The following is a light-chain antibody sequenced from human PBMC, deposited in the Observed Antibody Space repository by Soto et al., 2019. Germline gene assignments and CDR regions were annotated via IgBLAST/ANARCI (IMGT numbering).Light chain of an antibody. J-gene: IGKJ1*01. CDR2: AAS. CDR1: QSISSY. V-gene: IGKV1-39*01. CDR3: QHYGGMWT. Sequence: IQRTQSPSTLSSSVGDRVTLTCRASQSISSYLNWYQPKPGKAPKLRIYAASSLQSGVPSRLSGSGSGTEFILTISSMQPDDFASYCCQHYGGMWTFGQGTKVDIK.